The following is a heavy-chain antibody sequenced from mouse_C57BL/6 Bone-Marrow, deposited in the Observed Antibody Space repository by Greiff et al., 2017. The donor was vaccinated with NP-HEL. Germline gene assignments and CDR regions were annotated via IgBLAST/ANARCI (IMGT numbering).Heavy chain of an antibody. D-gene: IGHD1-1*02. J-gene: IGHJ3*01. CDR2: IHPNSGST. CDR1: GYTFTSYW. CDR3: ARDGLWTFFAY. Sequence: QVQLQQPGAELVKPGASVKLSCKASGYTFTSYWMHWVQQRPGQGLEWIGMIHPNSGSTNYNDKFKSKSTLSVDKSSSTAYMQLRSSASEASEVYYCARDGLWTFFAYWGQGTLVTVSA. V-gene: IGHV1-64*01.